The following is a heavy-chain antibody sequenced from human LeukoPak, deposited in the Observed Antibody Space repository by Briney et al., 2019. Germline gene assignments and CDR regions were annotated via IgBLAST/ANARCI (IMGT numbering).Heavy chain of an antibody. CDR2: ISGGGYT. CDR3: AKDQPSRGVNGEYHFDY. Sequence: GGSLRLSCAASGFDFSIYAMNWVRLAPGKGLGWVSGISGGGYTFYADSVKGRFTISRDNSKNTLYLHINSLRAEDTAAYYCAKDQPSRGVNGEYHFDYWGQGTLVTVSS. CDR1: GFDFSIYA. J-gene: IGHJ4*02. D-gene: IGHD2-2*02. V-gene: IGHV3-23*01.